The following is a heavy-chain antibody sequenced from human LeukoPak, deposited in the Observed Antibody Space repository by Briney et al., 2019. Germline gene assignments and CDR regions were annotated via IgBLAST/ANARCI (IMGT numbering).Heavy chain of an antibody. Sequence: GGSLRLSCAASGFTFDSHFFNWVRQAPGRGLEWVSSIGSRGNFIYYADSVKGRFTISRDNAKNSLFLQMNSLRAEDTAVYYCARSPLGEYGDYFDYWGQGTLVTVSS. CDR3: ARSPLGEYGDYFDY. D-gene: IGHD3-16*01. CDR1: GFTFDSHF. J-gene: IGHJ4*02. V-gene: IGHV3-21*01. CDR2: IGSRGNFI.